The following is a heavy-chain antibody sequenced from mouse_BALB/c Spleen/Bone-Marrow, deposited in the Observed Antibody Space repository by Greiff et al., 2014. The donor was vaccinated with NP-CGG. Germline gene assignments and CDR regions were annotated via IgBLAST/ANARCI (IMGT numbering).Heavy chain of an antibody. J-gene: IGHJ2*01. CDR1: GYTFTSYW. Sequence: VNLVESGAELVKPGASVKLSCKTSGYTFTSYWIQWVKQRPGQGLGWIGEIFPGTGTTYYNEKFKDKATLTIDTSSSTAYMQLSSLTSEDSAVYFCARKGISTVIATAYYFDYWGQGSTLTVSS. CDR2: IFPGTGTT. V-gene: IGHV1S132*01. CDR3: ARKGISTVIATAYYFDY. D-gene: IGHD2-4*01.